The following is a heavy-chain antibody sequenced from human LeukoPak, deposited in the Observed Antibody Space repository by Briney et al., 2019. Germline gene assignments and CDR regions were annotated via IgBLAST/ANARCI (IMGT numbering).Heavy chain of an antibody. CDR1: GGIFISYT. CDR3: ARARRTYQLLLSWFDP. CDR2: IIPILGIA. Sequence: GASVKVSCKASGGIFISYTISWVRQAPGQGLEWMGRIIPILGIANYAQKFQGRVTITADKSTSTAYMELSSLRSEDTAVYYCARARRTYQLLLSWFDPWGQGTLVTVSS. D-gene: IGHD2-2*01. V-gene: IGHV1-69*02. J-gene: IGHJ5*02.